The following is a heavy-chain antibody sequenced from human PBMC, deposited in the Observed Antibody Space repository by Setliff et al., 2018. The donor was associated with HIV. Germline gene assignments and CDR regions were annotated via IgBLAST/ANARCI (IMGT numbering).Heavy chain of an antibody. J-gene: IGHJ4*02. CDR2: ISGSGGST. D-gene: IGHD3-16*02. Sequence: LRLSCAASGFTFSSYAMSWVRQAPGKGLEWVSTISGSGGSTYYADSVKGRFTISRDNSKNTLYLQMNRLRADDTAIYYCAKGASLVPRRPHFCYFDYWGQGALVTVSS. V-gene: IGHV3-23*01. CDR3: AKGASLVPRRPHFCYFDY. CDR1: GFTFSSYA.